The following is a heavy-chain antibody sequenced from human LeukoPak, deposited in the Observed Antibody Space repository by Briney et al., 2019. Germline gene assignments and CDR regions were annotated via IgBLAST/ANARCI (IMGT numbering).Heavy chain of an antibody. CDR1: GGTFSSYT. V-gene: IGHV1-69*02. Sequence: SVKVSCKASGGTFSSYTISWVRQAPGQELEWMGRIIPILGIANYAQKFQGRVTITADKSTSTAYMELSSLRSEDTAVYYCARGPSTYYGSGSFYFDYWGQGTLVTVSS. J-gene: IGHJ4*02. CDR2: IIPILGIA. D-gene: IGHD3-10*01. CDR3: ARGPSTYYGSGSFYFDY.